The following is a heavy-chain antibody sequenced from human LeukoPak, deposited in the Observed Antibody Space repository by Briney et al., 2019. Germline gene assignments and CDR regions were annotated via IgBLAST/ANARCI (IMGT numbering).Heavy chain of an antibody. J-gene: IGHJ4*02. CDR1: GFTFSSYA. CDR3: AKGSYYYDSADYFDY. D-gene: IGHD3-22*01. CDR2: LSGSGGNS. Sequence: GGSLRLSCAASGFTFSSYAMSWVRQAPGKGLEWVSTLSGSGGNSYYADSVKGRVTISRDNSKNTLYLQMNSLRAEDTAVYHCAKGSYYYDSADYFDYWGQGTLVTVSS. V-gene: IGHV3-23*01.